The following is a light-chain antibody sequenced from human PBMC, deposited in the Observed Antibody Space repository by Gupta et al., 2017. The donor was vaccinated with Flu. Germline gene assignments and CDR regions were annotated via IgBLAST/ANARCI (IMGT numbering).Light chain of an antibody. V-gene: IGKV4-1*01. CDR2: WAS. Sequence: DIVMTQSPDSLAVSLGARATINCKSSQSVLYSSNNKNYLSWYQQKPGQPPKLLIYWASTRESGVPDRFSGSGSGTDFTLTISSLQAEDVAIYYCQQYYSTLYSVGQGTKLEI. CDR1: QSVLYSSNNKNY. CDR3: QQYYSTLYS. J-gene: IGKJ2*03.